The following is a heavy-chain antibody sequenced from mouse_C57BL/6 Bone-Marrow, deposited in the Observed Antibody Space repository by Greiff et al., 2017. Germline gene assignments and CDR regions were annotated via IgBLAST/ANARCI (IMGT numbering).Heavy chain of an antibody. Sequence: VQLQQPGAELVRPGTSVKLSCKASGYTFTSYWMHWVKQRPGQGLEWIGVIDPSDSYTNYNQKFKGKATLTVDTSASTAYMQLSSLTSEDSAVYYCASRLPYYFDYWGQGTTLTVSS. V-gene: IGHV1-59*01. CDR1: GYTFTSYW. D-gene: IGHD3-2*02. CDR3: ASRLPYYFDY. CDR2: IDPSDSYT. J-gene: IGHJ2*01.